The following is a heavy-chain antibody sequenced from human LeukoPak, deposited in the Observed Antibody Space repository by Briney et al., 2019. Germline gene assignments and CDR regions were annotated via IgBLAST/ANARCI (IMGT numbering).Heavy chain of an antibody. CDR1: GFSLGSYS. CDR2: IKQDGSEK. V-gene: IGHV3-7*03. J-gene: IGHJ5*02. D-gene: IGHD6-19*01. CDR3: TSDRYSSGWYNLP. Sequence: PGGSLRLSCAGSGFSLGSYSMNWVRQAPGQGPEWLANIKQDGSEKFYVDSVKGRFTISRDNAKNSLYLQMNSLRADDTAVYYCTSDRYSSGWYNLPWGQGTLVTVSS.